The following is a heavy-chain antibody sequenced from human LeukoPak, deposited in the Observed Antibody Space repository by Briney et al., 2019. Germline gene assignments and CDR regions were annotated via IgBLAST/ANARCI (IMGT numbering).Heavy chain of an antibody. CDR3: AREAIALGYYYYYMDV. Sequence: ASVKVSCKASGYTFTSYGISWVRQAPGQGLEWMGRISAYNGNTNYAQKLQGRVTMTTDTSTSTAYMELRSLRSDDTAVYYCAREAIALGYYYYYMDVWGKGTTVTVSS. CDR2: ISAYNGNT. V-gene: IGHV1-18*01. CDR1: GYTFTSYG. J-gene: IGHJ6*03. D-gene: IGHD2-2*02.